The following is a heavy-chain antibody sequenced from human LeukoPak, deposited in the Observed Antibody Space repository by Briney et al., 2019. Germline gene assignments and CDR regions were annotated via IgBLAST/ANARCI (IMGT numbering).Heavy chain of an antibody. J-gene: IGHJ6*02. CDR3: ARASTVNGMDV. CDR2: ISSSSSTI. CDR1: GFTFSTYS. V-gene: IGHV3-48*01. D-gene: IGHD4-17*01. Sequence: GGSLRLSCAASGFTFSTYSMNGVRQAPGKGREWVSYISSSSSTIYYADSVKGRFTISRDNARNSLYLLMNSLRAEDTAVYHCARASTVNGMDVWGQGTTVTVSS.